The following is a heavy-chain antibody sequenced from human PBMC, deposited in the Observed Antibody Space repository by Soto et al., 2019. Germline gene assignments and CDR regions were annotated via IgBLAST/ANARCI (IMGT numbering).Heavy chain of an antibody. CDR2: IIPIFGTA. CDR3: ARDLGYCSGGSCSRYGMDV. V-gene: IGHV1-69*13. D-gene: IGHD2-15*01. CDR1: GGTFSSYA. J-gene: IGHJ6*02. Sequence: SVKVSCKASGGTFSSYAISWVRQAPGQGLEWMGGIIPIFGTANYAQKFQGRVTITADESTSTAYMELSSLRSEDTAVYYCARDLGYCSGGSCSRYGMDVWGQGTTVTVSS.